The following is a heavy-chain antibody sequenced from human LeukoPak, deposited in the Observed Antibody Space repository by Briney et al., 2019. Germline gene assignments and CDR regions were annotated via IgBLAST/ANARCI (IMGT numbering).Heavy chain of an antibody. CDR3: AKFGYYDSSGHDAFDI. J-gene: IGHJ3*02. CDR2: ISGSGGST. D-gene: IGHD3-22*01. Sequence: PGGSLRLSCAASGFKFSDYYMSWVRQAPGKGLEWVSAISGSGGSTYYADSVKGRFTISRDNSKNTLYLQMNSLRAEDTAVYYCAKFGYYDSSGHDAFDIWGQGTMVTVSS. V-gene: IGHV3-23*01. CDR1: GFKFSDYY.